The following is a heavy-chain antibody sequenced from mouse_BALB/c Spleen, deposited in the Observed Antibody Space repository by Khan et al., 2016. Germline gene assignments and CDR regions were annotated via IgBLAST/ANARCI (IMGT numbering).Heavy chain of an antibody. CDR1: GYSITSDYA. J-gene: IGHJ4*01. V-gene: IGHV3-2*02. CDR2: ISYSGST. Sequence: EVQLQESGPGLVKPSQSLSLTCTVTGYSITSDYAWNWIRQFPGNKLEWMAYISYSGSTSYNPSLKSRISITRDTSKNQFFLQLISVTTEDTATYYCARNLDAIDYWGQGTSVTVSS. CDR3: ARNLDAIDY.